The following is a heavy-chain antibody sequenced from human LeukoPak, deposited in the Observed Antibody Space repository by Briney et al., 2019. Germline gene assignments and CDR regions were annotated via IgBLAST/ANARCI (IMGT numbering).Heavy chain of an antibody. CDR3: ARGLRMVRGVMRD. CDR2: IYTSGST. D-gene: IGHD3-10*01. CDR1: GGSISSGSYY. Sequence: SQTLSLTCTVSGGSISSGSYYWSWIRQPAGKGLEWIGRIYTSGSTNYNPSLKSRVTISVDTPKNQFSLKLSSVTAADTAVYYCARGLRMVRGVMRDWGQGTLVTVSS. V-gene: IGHV4-61*02. J-gene: IGHJ4*02.